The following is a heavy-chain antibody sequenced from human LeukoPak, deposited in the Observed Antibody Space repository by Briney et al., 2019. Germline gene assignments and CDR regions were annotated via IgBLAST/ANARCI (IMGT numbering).Heavy chain of an antibody. V-gene: IGHV4-39*01. CDR2: IFYLGST. D-gene: IGHD2-15*01. CDR1: GGSVRTNSYY. J-gene: IGHJ4*02. Sequence: PSETLSLTCSVSGGSVRTNSYYWAWIRQPPGKGLEWIASIFYLGSTSYNSSLRGRGTISIDTSKNQFSLKVTSATAADTAVYYCARLQRRPVVEVKPEDENWGRGTLVTVSS. CDR3: ARLQRRPVVEVKPEDEN.